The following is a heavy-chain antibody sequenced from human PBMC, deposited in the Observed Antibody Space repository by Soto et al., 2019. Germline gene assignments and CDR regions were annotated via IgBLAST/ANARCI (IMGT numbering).Heavy chain of an antibody. CDR2: ISDSGGST. J-gene: IGHJ1*01. V-gene: IGHV3-23*01. CDR1: GLTFSSYA. D-gene: IGHD1-1*01. Sequence: EVQLLESGGGLVQPGGSLRLSCAVSGLTFSSYAMNWVRQAPGRGLEWVSGISDSGGSTYYADSVKGRFTISRDNSRNTLYLHMNSLRCEDTAVYYCAKNPFSGTNWGQGPLVTVSS. CDR3: AKNPFSGTN.